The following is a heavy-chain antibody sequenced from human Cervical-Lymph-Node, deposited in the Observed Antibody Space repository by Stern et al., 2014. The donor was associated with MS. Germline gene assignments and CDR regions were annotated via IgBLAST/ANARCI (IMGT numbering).Heavy chain of an antibody. V-gene: IGHV1-24*01. D-gene: IGHD4-17*01. CDR3: VRYGDYVDAFDM. J-gene: IGHJ3*02. CDR1: GYSLTDLS. CDR2: FEPDDAET. Sequence: QLVQSGAEVKKPGTSVKVSCKVSGYSLTDLSMHWVRQPPGKWLEGMGVFEPDDAETIYAQQFQGRLTMTEDTSADTAYMELSSLRSEDTAVYYCVRYGDYVDAFDMWGQGTMVTVSS.